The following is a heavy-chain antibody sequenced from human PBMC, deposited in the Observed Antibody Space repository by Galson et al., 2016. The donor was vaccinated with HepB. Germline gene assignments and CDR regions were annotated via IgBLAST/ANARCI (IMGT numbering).Heavy chain of an antibody. V-gene: IGHV3-9*01. CDR2: ISWNSGSI. Sequence: SLRLSCAASGFTFDDYAMHWVRQAPGKGLEWVSRISWNSGSIDYADSVKGRFTISRDNSKSTLSLQMNRLKTDDTAVYYCAKTPIYYSPNNWFDPWGQGTLVIVSS. CDR1: GFTFDDYA. D-gene: IGHD2-15*01. J-gene: IGHJ5*02. CDR3: AKTPIYYSPNNWFDP.